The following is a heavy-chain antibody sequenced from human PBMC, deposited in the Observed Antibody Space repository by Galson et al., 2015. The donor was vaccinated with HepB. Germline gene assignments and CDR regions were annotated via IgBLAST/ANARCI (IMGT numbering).Heavy chain of an antibody. Sequence: SLRLSCAASGFTFSSYAMHWVRQAPGKGLEWVAVISYDGSNKYYADSVKGRFTISRDNSKNTLYLQMNSLRAEDTAVYYCARDRRPLPMHPEGLDYWGQGTLVTVSS. J-gene: IGHJ4*02. D-gene: IGHD1-14*01. V-gene: IGHV3-30*04. CDR3: ARDRRPLPMHPEGLDY. CDR1: GFTFSSYA. CDR2: ISYDGSNK.